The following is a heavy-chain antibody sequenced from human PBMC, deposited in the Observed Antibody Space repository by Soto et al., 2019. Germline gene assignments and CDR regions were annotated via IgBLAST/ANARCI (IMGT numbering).Heavy chain of an antibody. CDR3: ARVSVYYGSGTSTPYVAWFDP. Sequence: PSETLSLTCAVYGGSFSGYYWSWIRQPPGKGLEWIGEINHSGSTNYNPSLKSRVTISVDTSKNQFSLKLSSVTAADTAVYYCARVSVYYGSGTSTPYVAWFDPWGQGTLVTVSS. D-gene: IGHD3-10*01. V-gene: IGHV4-34*01. CDR2: INHSGST. CDR1: GGSFSGYY. J-gene: IGHJ5*02.